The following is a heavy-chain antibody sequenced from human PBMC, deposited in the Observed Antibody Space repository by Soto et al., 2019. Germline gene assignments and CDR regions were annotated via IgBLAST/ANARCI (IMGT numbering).Heavy chain of an antibody. CDR3: ARFPRQRCSGGSCYSRVDYYYYYGMDV. CDR1: DGSISSSNW. J-gene: IGHJ6*02. Sequence: SETLSLTCAVSDGSISSSNWWSWVRQPPGKGLEWIGEIYHSGSTNYNPSLKSRVTISVDKSKNQFSLKLSSVTAADTAVYYCARFPRQRCSGGSCYSRVDYYYYYGMDVWGQGTTVTVSS. V-gene: IGHV4-4*02. D-gene: IGHD2-15*01. CDR2: IYHSGST.